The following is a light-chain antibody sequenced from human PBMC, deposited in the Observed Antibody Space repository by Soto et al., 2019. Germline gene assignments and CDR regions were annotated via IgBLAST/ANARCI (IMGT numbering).Light chain of an antibody. CDR1: SSDVGGYND. Sequence: QSALTQPPSASGSPGQSVTISCTAASSDVGGYNDVSWYQQHPGEAPKVVIYEVNKRPSGVPNRFSGSKSGNTASLTVSGLQAEDEADYYCTSYAASGKYVFGTGTKLTVL. V-gene: IGLV2-8*01. CDR2: EVN. J-gene: IGLJ1*01. CDR3: TSYAASGKYV.